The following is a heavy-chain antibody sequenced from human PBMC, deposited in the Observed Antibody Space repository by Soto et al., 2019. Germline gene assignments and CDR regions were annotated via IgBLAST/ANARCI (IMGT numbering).Heavy chain of an antibody. D-gene: IGHD2-2*01. Sequence: ASVKVSCKASGYTFTSYDINWVRQATGQGLEWMGWMNPNSGNTGYAQKFQGRVTMNRNTSISTAYMELSSLRSEDTAVYYCARGGVRDIVVVPAATPDYWGQGTLVTVSS. J-gene: IGHJ4*02. CDR2: MNPNSGNT. V-gene: IGHV1-8*02. CDR3: ARGGVRDIVVVPAATPDY. CDR1: GYTFTSYD.